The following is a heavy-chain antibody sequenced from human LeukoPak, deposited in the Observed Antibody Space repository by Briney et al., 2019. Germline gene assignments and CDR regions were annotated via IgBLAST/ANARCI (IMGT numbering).Heavy chain of an antibody. CDR1: GYTFTGYY. D-gene: IGHD2-15*01. Sequence: ASVKVSCKASGYTFTGYYMHWVRQAPGQGLEWMGWINPNSGGTNYAQKFQGWVTMTRDTSISTAYMELSRLRSDDTAVYYCARGLVPGMVAARGGMDVWGQGTTVTVSS. J-gene: IGHJ6*02. V-gene: IGHV1-2*04. CDR3: ARGLVPGMVAARGGMDV. CDR2: INPNSGGT.